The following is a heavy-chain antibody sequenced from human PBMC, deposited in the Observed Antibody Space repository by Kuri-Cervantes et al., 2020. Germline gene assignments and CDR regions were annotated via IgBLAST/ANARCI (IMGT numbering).Heavy chain of an antibody. CDR1: GFTFSSYS. V-gene: IGHV3-21*01. D-gene: IGHD3-9*01. J-gene: IGHJ5*02. CDR3: ARDRNDILSGWFDP. CDR2: ISSSSSYI. Sequence: GEALKISCAASGFTFSSYSMNWVRQARGKGLEWVSSISSSSSYIYYADSVKGRFTISRDNVKNSLYLQMNSLTAEDTAVYYCARDRNDILSGWFDPWGQGTLVTVSS.